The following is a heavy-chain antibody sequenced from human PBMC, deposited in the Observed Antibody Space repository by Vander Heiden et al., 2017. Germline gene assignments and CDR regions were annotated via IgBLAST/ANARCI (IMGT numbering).Heavy chain of an antibody. D-gene: IGHD6-19*01. V-gene: IGHV6-1*01. CDR1: GDSVPSHSAA. J-gene: IGHJ6*02. Sequence: QVQLQQSGPGLVKPSQTLSLTCALSGDSVPSHSAAWNWIRQSPSRGLEWLGRTYYRSKWYNDYAVSVKSRITINPDTSKNQFSLQLNSVTPEDTAVYYCAREVAVAGTPAYYYYGMDVWGQGTTVTVSS. CDR2: TYYRSKWYN. CDR3: AREVAVAGTPAYYYYGMDV.